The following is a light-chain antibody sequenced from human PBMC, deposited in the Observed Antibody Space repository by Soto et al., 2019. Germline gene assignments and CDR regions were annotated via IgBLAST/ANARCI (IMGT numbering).Light chain of an antibody. Sequence: EIVLTQSPATMAFSPGERATLSCRASQSVNIYLAWYQQQPGQAPXLVLYDASNRAPGIPARFSGSGSGTDFTLTISSLEPEDFAVYYCQQRQYWPPITFGQGTRLEIK. CDR3: QQRQYWPPIT. CDR1: QSVNIY. CDR2: DAS. J-gene: IGKJ5*01. V-gene: IGKV3-11*01.